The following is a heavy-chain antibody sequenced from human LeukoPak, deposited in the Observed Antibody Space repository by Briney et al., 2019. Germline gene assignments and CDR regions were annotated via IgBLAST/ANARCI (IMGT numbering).Heavy chain of an antibody. D-gene: IGHD3-10*01. CDR1: GYSISSGYY. CDR3: ASYKVRGVISP. Sequence: SETLSLTCTVSGYSISSGYYWGWIRQPPGKGLEWIVSIYHSGSTYYNPSLKSRVTISVDTSKNQFSLKLSSVTAADTAVYYCASYKVRGVISPWGQGTLVTVSS. J-gene: IGHJ5*02. CDR2: IYHSGST. V-gene: IGHV4-38-2*02.